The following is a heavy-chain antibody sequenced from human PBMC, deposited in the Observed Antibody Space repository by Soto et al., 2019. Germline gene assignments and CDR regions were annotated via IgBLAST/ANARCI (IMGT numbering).Heavy chain of an antibody. Sequence: SETLSLTCTVSGGSISSSSYYWGWIRQPPGKGLEWIGSIYYSGSTYYNPSLKSRVTISVDTSKNQFPLKLSSVTAADTAVYYCARLKSYYDFQGGAFDIWGQGTMVTVSS. V-gene: IGHV4-39*01. CDR2: IYYSGST. CDR3: ARLKSYYDFQGGAFDI. J-gene: IGHJ3*02. D-gene: IGHD3-3*01. CDR1: GGSISSSSYY.